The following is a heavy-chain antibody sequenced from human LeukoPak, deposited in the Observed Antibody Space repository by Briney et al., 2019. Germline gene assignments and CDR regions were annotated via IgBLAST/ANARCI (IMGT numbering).Heavy chain of an antibody. CDR1: GFTFSSYG. CDR2: ISYDGSNK. Sequence: PGRSLRLSCAASGFTFSSYGMHWVRQAPGKGLEWVAVISYDGSNKYYADSVKGRFTISRDNSTNTLYLHMHSLRAEDTAVYYCAKEEYGDYVPFDYWAREPWSPSPQ. V-gene: IGHV3-30*18. D-gene: IGHD4-17*01. J-gene: IGHJ4*02. CDR3: AKEEYGDYVPFDY.